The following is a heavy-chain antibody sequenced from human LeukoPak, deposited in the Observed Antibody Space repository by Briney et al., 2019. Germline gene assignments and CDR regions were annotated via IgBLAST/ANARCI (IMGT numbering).Heavy chain of an antibody. J-gene: IGHJ4*02. D-gene: IGHD6-13*01. CDR2: ISSSSSTI. CDR1: GFTFSSYS. V-gene: IGHV3-48*04. Sequence: GGSLRLSCAASGFTFSSYSMNWVRQAPGKGLEWVSYISSSSSTIYYADSVKGRFTISRDNAKNSLYLQMNSLRAGDTAVYYCARDPTAYSSSSWYDDYWGQGTLVTVSS. CDR3: ARDPTAYSSSSWYDDY.